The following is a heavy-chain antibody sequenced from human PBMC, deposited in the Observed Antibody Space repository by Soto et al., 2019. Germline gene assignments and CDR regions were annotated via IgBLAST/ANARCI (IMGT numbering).Heavy chain of an antibody. J-gene: IGHJ5*02. D-gene: IGHD3-22*01. CDR2: IYWNDDK. CDR1: GFSLSTSGVG. CDR3: AHRRLTYYDSSGYNETSNCFDP. V-gene: IGHV2-5*01. Sequence: QITLKESGPTLVIPTLTLTLTCTCSGFSLSTSGVGVAWIRQPPGKALEWLALIYWNDDKRYSPSLKSRLTVTKDTSKKQVVLTMTNMDPVDTATYYCAHRRLTYYDSSGYNETSNCFDPWGQGTLVTVSS.